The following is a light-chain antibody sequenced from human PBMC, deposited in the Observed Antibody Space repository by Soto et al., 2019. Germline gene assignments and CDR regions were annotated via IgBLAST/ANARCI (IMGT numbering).Light chain of an antibody. CDR2: AAS. J-gene: IGKJ1*01. CDR3: LQDYNYPWT. Sequence: AIQMTQSPSSLSASVGDRVPITCRASQGIRNDLGWYQQKPGKAPKLLIFAASSLQSGVPSRVSGSGSGTDFTLTSSSLQPEDFATYYCLQDYNYPWTFGPGTKV. V-gene: IGKV1-6*01. CDR1: QGIRND.